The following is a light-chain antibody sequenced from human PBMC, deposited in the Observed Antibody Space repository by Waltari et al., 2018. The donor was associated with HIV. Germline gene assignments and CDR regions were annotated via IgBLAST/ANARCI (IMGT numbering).Light chain of an antibody. Sequence: SYEVTQPPSVSVSPGQTASVTCSGDKLGDKYSSWYQQKPGQSPVLVIYHDTKRPSGIPERFSGSNSGNTATLTISGTQAVDEADYYCQAWDSTTVTFGGGTKLTVL. V-gene: IGLV3-1*01. J-gene: IGLJ2*01. CDR3: QAWDSTTVT. CDR1: KLGDKY. CDR2: HDT.